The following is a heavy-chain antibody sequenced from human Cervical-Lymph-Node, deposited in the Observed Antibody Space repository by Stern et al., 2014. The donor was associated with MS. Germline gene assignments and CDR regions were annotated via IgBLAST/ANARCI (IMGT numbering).Heavy chain of an antibody. CDR2: IYLGHSET. J-gene: IGHJ4*02. Sequence: EVQLVESGAELIRPGESLKISWKGSGFKFSIYWIAWVRQMPGKGLEWMGIIYLGHSETRYSPSFQGQVTMSADKSTSTASLQWSSLNASDTAMYFCARQTTAWASDVWGQGTLVTVSS. CDR3: ARQTTAWASDV. CDR1: GFKFSIYW. V-gene: IGHV5-51*01. D-gene: IGHD1-14*01.